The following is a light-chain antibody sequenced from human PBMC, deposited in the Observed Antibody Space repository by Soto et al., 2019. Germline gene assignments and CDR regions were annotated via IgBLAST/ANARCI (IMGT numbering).Light chain of an antibody. V-gene: IGKV3-11*01. CDR2: DAS. Sequence: EIVVTQSPATLSLSPGERATLSCRASQSVSSYLAWYQQKPGQAPRLLIYDASNRATGTPARFSGSGSGTDFTLTISSLEPEDFAVYYCQQRSNWPPTITFGQGTRLEIK. CDR1: QSVSSY. CDR3: QQRSNWPPTIT. J-gene: IGKJ5*01.